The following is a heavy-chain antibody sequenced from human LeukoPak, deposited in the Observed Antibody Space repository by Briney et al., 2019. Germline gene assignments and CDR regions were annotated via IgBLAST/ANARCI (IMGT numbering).Heavy chain of an antibody. CDR2: IRYDGSNK. CDR3: ARAPLTMVRGVGYYMDV. Sequence: GGSLRLSCAASGFTFSSYGMHWVRQAPGKGLEWVAFIRYDGSNKYYADSVKGRFTISRDNSKNTLYLQMNSLRAEDTAVYYCARAPLTMVRGVGYYMDVWGKGTTVTISS. CDR1: GFTFSSYG. V-gene: IGHV3-30*02. J-gene: IGHJ6*03. D-gene: IGHD3-10*01.